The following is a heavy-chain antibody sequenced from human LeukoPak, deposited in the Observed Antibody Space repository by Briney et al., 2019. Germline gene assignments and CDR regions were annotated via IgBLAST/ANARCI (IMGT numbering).Heavy chain of an antibody. J-gene: IGHJ5*02. V-gene: IGHV4-59*01. Sequence: SETLSLTCTVSGGSISSYYWSWIRQPPGKGLEWIGYIYYSGSTHYNPSLKSRVTMSVDTSRKQFSLRLTSVTAADTAVYYCTRAPRKAWFDPWGQGTLVTVSS. CDR3: TRAPRKAWFDP. CDR1: GGSISSYY. CDR2: IYYSGST. D-gene: IGHD1-14*01.